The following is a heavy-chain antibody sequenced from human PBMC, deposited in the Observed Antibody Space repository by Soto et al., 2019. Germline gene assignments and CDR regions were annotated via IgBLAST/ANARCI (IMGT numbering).Heavy chain of an antibody. J-gene: IGHJ6*02. D-gene: IGHD6-19*01. Sequence: TSETLSLTCTVSGGSISSGDYYWGWIRQHPGKGLEWIGYIYYSGSTYYNPSLKSRVTISVDTSKNQFSLKLSSVTAADTAVYYCASLSSHSSGWYGFYYGMDVWGQGTTVTVSS. V-gene: IGHV4-31*03. CDR3: ASLSSHSSGWYGFYYGMDV. CDR1: GGSISSGDYY. CDR2: IYYSGST.